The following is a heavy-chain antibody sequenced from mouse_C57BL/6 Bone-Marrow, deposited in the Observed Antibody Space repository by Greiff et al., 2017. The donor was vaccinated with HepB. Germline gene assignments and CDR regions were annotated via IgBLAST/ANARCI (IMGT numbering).Heavy chain of an antibody. V-gene: IGHV1-19*01. CDR2: INPYNGGT. Sequence: VQLQQSGPVLVKPGASVKMSCKASGYTFTDYYMNWVKQSHGKSLEWIGVINPYNGGTSYNQKFKGKATLTVDTSSSTAYMELNSLTSEDSAVYYCASLGYYRAWFAYWGQGTLVTVSA. D-gene: IGHD2-14*01. CDR3: ASLGYYRAWFAY. J-gene: IGHJ3*01. CDR1: GYTFTDYY.